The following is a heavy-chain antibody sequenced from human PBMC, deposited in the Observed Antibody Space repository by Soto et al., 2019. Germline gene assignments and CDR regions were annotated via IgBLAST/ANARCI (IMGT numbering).Heavy chain of an antibody. Sequence: QVQLVQSGAEVKKPGSSVKVSCKASGGTFSSYTISWVRQAPGQGLEWMGRIIPILGIANYAQKFQGRVTIAGDKSTSTAYMELRSLRSEDTAVYYCARVIAAAGINWFDPWGQGTLVTVSS. CDR3: ARVIAAAGINWFDP. CDR1: GGTFSSYT. CDR2: IIPILGIA. J-gene: IGHJ5*02. V-gene: IGHV1-69*02. D-gene: IGHD6-13*01.